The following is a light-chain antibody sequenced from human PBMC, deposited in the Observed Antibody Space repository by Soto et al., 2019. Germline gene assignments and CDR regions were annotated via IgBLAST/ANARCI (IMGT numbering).Light chain of an antibody. CDR1: SSNIGGNT. CDR2: SNN. J-gene: IGLJ3*02. CDR3: AAWDDSLNGVL. Sequence: QAVVTQSPSASGTPGQRVTISCSGSSSNIGGNTVNWYQQLPGTAPKLLISSNNQRPSGVPDRFSGSKSGTSASLAISGLQSEDEADYYCAAWDDSLNGVLFGGGTKLTVL. V-gene: IGLV1-44*01.